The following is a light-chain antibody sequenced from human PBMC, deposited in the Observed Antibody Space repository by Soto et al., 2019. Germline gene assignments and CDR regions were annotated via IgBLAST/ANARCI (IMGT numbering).Light chain of an antibody. CDR3: SSYAGRVV. CDR2: EGT. J-gene: IGLJ2*01. V-gene: IGLV2-23*01. CDR1: SSDVGRYNL. Sequence: QSALTQPASVSGSPRQSITISCTGTSSDVGRYNLVSWYQQHPGKAPKLMIYEGTNRPSGVSNRFSGSKSGNTASLTISGLQAEDEAHYYCSSYAGRVVFGGGTELTVL.